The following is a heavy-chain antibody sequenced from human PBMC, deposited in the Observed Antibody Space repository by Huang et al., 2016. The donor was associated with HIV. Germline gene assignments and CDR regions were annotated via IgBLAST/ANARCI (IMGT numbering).Heavy chain of an antibody. V-gene: IGHV1-69*01. Sequence: QVQLVQSGDEVKKPGSSVRVSCEASGGTFSSYAINWVRQAPGQGLEWMGGIIPILGTPNYAQKCQGRVTITADEFTSTAYMELSSLRSDDTAVYYCARDRKYDNAWYWFDPWGQGTLVTVSS. D-gene: IGHD1-1*01. CDR2: IIPILGTP. J-gene: IGHJ5*02. CDR1: GGTFSSYA. CDR3: ARDRKYDNAWYWFDP.